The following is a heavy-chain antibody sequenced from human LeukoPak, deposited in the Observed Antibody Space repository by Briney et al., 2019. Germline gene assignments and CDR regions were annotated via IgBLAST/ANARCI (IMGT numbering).Heavy chain of an antibody. CDR3: ARAPRYYDSSGYFYFDY. CDR1: GYTFTSYY. CDR2: INPSGGST. Sequence: GASVQVSCKASGYTFTSYYMLWVRQAPGQGLEWMGIINPSGGSTSYAQKFQGRVTMTRDTSTSTVYMELSSLRSEDTAVYYCARAPRYYDSSGYFYFDYWGQGTLVTVSS. V-gene: IGHV1-46*01. D-gene: IGHD3-22*01. J-gene: IGHJ4*02.